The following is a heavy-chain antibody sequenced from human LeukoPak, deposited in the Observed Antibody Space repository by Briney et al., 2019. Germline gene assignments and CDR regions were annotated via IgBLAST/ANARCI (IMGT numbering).Heavy chain of an antibody. J-gene: IGHJ2*01. D-gene: IGHD6-19*01. CDR1: GFSFSDFA. CDR2: ITYDGGNT. CDR3: AKGGTVAGQSYWYFDL. Sequence: PGGSLRLSCAASGFSFSDFAMTWVRQAPGRGLEWVSTITYDGGNTYYADSVKGRFTISRDNSKSTLYLQMNSLRAEDTALYYCAKGGTVAGQSYWYFDLWGRGTLVTVSS. V-gene: IGHV3-23*01.